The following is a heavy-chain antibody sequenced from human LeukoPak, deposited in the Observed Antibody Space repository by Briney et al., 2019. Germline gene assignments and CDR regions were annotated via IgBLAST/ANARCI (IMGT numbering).Heavy chain of an antibody. V-gene: IGHV3-21*01. CDR3: AELGITMIGGV. J-gene: IGHJ6*04. CDR1: GITFNSYS. CDR2: INDNSHYI. Sequence: GGSLRLSCAASGITFNSYSMNWVRQAPGKGLEWVSSINDNSHYIYYVDSVKGRFTTSRDNAKNSLYLQMNSLRVEDTAVYYCAELGITMIGGVWGKGTAVTISS. D-gene: IGHD3-10*02.